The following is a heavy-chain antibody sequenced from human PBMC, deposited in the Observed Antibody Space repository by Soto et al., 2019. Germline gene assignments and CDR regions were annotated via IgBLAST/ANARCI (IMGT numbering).Heavy chain of an antibody. J-gene: IGHJ6*02. D-gene: IGHD6-25*01. Sequence: SETLSLTCAVYGGSFSGYYWSWIRQPPGKGLEWIGEINHSGSTNYNPSLKSRVTISVDTSKNQFSLKLSSVTAADTAVYYCGRSSSATYYGMNVWGRGTTVTVSS. V-gene: IGHV4-34*01. CDR2: INHSGST. CDR1: GGSFSGYY. CDR3: GRSSSATYYGMNV.